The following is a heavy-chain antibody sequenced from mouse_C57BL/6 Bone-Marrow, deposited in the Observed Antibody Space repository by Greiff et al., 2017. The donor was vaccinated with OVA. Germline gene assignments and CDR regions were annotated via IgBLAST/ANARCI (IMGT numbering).Heavy chain of an antibody. J-gene: IGHJ4*01. CDR1: GYTFTSYW. CDR3: ARRRGYLYAMDY. Sequence: QVQLQQPGAELVKPGASVKLSCKASGYTFTSYWMHWVKQRPGQGLEWIGMIHPNSGSTNYNEKFKSKATLTVDKSSSTAYMQLSSLTSEDSAVYYCARRRGYLYAMDYWGQGTSVTVSS. D-gene: IGHD3-1*01. CDR2: IHPNSGST. V-gene: IGHV1-64*01.